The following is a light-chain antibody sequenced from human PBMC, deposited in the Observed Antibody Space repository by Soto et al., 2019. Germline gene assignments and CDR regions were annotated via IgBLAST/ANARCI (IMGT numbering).Light chain of an antibody. V-gene: IGKV2-24*01. CDR2: KGS. CDR3: MQVAQLRT. CDR1: QSLVRSDGNAY. Sequence: DIVMTQTPLSLPVTLGQPVSISCKSSQSLVRSDGNAYLNWLHQRPGQPPRLLIYKGSNRFTGVPDRLSGSGAGTDFTLHISRVEAEDVGIYFCMQVAQLRTFGQGTRLEIK. J-gene: IGKJ5*01.